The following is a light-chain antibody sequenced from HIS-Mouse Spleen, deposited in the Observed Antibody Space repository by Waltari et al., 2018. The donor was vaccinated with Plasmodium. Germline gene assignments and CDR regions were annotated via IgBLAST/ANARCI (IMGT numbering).Light chain of an antibody. CDR3: QQSYSTWT. Sequence: IQLTQSPSSLSASVGDRVTITCRESQSISNYLNWYQQKPGKAPKFLIYAASTVQSGVPSWFSGSGSWTYFTLTISSLQPEDFATYCCQQSYSTWTFGQGTKEEIK. V-gene: IGKV1-39*01. J-gene: IGKJ1*01. CDR2: AAS. CDR1: QSISNY.